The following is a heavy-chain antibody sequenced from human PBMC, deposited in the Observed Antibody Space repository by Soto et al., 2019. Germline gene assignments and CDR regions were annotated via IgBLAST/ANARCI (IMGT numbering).Heavy chain of an antibody. V-gene: IGHV3-21*01. D-gene: IGHD2-15*01. CDR1: GFTFSSYS. J-gene: IGHJ5*02. CDR2: ISSSSSYI. Sequence: PGGSLRLSCAASGFTFSSYSMNWVRQAPGKGLEWVSSISSSSSYIYYADSVKGRFTISRDDAMNSLYLQMNSLRAEDTSVYYCARAYNPGVVVVAADAWGQGTLVTVSS. CDR3: ARAYNPGVVVVAADA.